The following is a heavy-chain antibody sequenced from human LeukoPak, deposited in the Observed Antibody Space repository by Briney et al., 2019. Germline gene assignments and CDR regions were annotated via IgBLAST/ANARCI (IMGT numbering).Heavy chain of an antibody. V-gene: IGHV3-66*01. Sequence: TGGSLRLSCAASGFTVSSNYMSWVRRAPGKGLEWVSVIYSGGSTYYADSVKGRFTISRDNSKNTLYLQMNSLRAEDTAVYYCAREYQNTAMVIDAFDIWGQGTMVTVSS. D-gene: IGHD5-18*01. CDR1: GFTVSSNY. CDR3: AREYQNTAMVIDAFDI. CDR2: IYSGGST. J-gene: IGHJ3*02.